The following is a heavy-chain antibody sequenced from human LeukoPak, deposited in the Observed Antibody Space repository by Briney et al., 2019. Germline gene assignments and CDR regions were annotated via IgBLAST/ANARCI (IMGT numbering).Heavy chain of an antibody. Sequence: PSETLSLTYTVSGGSVTGDSYYWSWIRQPPGKGLEWIGYISFRGSTNYNPSLKSRVTISVDASKTQFSLNLSSVTAADTAVYYCARAFENSGWYYFDYWGQGTLVTVSS. J-gene: IGHJ4*02. CDR2: ISFRGST. V-gene: IGHV4-61*01. CDR1: GGSVTGDSYY. D-gene: IGHD6-19*01. CDR3: ARAFENSGWYYFDY.